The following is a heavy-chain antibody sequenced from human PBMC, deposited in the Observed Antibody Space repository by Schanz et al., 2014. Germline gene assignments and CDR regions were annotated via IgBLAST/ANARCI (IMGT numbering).Heavy chain of an antibody. V-gene: IGHV3-23*04. Sequence: DVQLAESGGGLVQPGGSLRLSCAASGFTLSSSALSWVLQSPGKGLEWVSAINTADTTYYADSVKGRFTVSRDNSKNTVYLHMNSLRDEDTAVYYCAKDMNREATAPESWGQGTLVVVSS. D-gene: IGHD5-12*01. CDR3: AKDMNREATAPES. CDR2: INTADTT. J-gene: IGHJ5*02. CDR1: GFTLSSSA.